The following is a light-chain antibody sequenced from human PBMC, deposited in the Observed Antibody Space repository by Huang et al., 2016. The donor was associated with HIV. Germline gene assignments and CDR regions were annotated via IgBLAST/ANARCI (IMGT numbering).Light chain of an antibody. Sequence: EIVLTQSPGTLSLSPGERATLSCRASQSVDSTYLAWYQQKPGQAPRRLIYGASSRATGIPDRFSGSGSETDFTLTISRLEPEDFAVYYCQHYGRSPPITFGQGTRLEMK. V-gene: IGKV3-20*01. J-gene: IGKJ5*01. CDR1: QSVDSTY. CDR3: QHYGRSPPIT. CDR2: GAS.